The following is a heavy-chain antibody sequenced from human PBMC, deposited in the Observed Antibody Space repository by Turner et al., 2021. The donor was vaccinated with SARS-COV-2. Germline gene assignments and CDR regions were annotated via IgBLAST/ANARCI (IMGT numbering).Heavy chain of an antibody. V-gene: IGHV1-2*02. D-gene: IGHD5-18*01. J-gene: IGHJ6*02. CDR1: GYTFTGYF. Sequence: QVQRVQSGAEVKKPGASVKVSCKAVGYTFTGYFIHWVRQAPGQGLEWMGWINPNSGGTNYAQKFQGRVTMTWDTSISTAYMELSRLRSDDTAVYYCSRSRYTYGSYYYYGMDVWGQGTTVTVSS. CDR2: INPNSGGT. CDR3: SRSRYTYGSYYYYGMDV.